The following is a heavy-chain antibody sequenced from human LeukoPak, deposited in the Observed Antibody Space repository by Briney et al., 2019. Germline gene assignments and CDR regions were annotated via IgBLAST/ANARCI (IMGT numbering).Heavy chain of an antibody. D-gene: IGHD6-19*01. J-gene: IGHJ6*02. CDR3: ARAADSSGWNYYYYGMDV. Sequence: ASVKVSCKVSGYTLTELSMHWVRQAPGKGLEWMGGFDPEDGETIYAQKFQGRVTMTEDTSASTAYMELSSLRSEDTAVYYCARAADSSGWNYYYYGMDVWGQGTTVTVSS. CDR2: FDPEDGET. V-gene: IGHV1-24*01. CDR1: GYTLTELS.